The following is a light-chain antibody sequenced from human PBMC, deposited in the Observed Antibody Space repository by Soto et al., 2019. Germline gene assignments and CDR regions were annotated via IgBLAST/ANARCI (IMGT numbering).Light chain of an antibody. CDR1: QSLLHSDGYNY. CDR2: LGS. V-gene: IGKV2-28*01. CDR3: MQALQTPGLT. J-gene: IGKJ4*01. Sequence: DIVMTQSPLSLPVTPGEPASISCRSSQSLLHSDGYNYLDWYLQKPGQSPQLLIYLGSNRASGVPDRFSGSGSGTDFTLKISRVEADDVGVYYCMQALQTPGLTFGGGTKVEI.